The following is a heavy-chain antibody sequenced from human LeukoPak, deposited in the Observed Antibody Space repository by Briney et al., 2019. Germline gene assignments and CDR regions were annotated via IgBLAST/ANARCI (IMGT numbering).Heavy chain of an antibody. CDR1: GGSISSGGYY. CDR3: ARAGDYYSSGSYVGY. CDR2: IYYSGNT. Sequence: SETLSLTCTVSGGSISSGGYYWGWLRQPPGKGLEWIGSIYYSGNTYDSPSLKSRVTTSVDTSKNQFSLKLSSVTAADTAMYYCARAGDYYSSGSYVGYWGQGTLVTVSS. D-gene: IGHD3-10*01. V-gene: IGHV4-39*07. J-gene: IGHJ4*02.